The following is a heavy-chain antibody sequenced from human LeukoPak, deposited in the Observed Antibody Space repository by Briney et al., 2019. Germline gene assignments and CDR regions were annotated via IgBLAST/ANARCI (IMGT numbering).Heavy chain of an antibody. J-gene: IGHJ4*02. CDR3: AWGQWLVTSSFDS. D-gene: IGHD6-19*01. CDR1: GFTFSSYA. CDR2: LSGSGGAT. V-gene: IGHV3-23*01. Sequence: GGSLRLSCAASGFTFSSYAMSWVRQAPGKGLEWVSSLSGSGGATYYADSVKDRFTISRDNSKDTLYLQMSSLRAEDTALYYCAWGQWLVTSSFDSWGQGTLVAVSS.